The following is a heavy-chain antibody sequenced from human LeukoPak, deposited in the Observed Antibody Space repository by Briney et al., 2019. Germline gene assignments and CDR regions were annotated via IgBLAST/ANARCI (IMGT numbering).Heavy chain of an antibody. V-gene: IGHV3-7*01. CDR3: ARNLNDYNSRNRMSAFDI. Sequence: PGGSLTLSCAASGFTFTNFWMSWVRQAPGKGLEWVANIMEDGTKTNYVDSVKGRFTISRDNAKTSLYLHMNSLRAEDTAVYYCARNLNDYNSRNRMSAFDIWGQGTMVTVSS. D-gene: IGHD1-14*01. CDR1: GFTFTNFW. CDR2: IMEDGTKT. J-gene: IGHJ3*02.